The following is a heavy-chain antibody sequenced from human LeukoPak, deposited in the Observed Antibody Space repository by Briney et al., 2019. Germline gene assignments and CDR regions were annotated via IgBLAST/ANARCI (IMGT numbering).Heavy chain of an antibody. CDR2: ISGSGGST. V-gene: IGHV3-23*01. J-gene: IGHJ6*02. D-gene: IGHD1-1*01. CDR1: GFTFSSYG. Sequence: GGSLRPSCAASGFTFSSYGMHWVRQAPGKGLEWVSAISGSGGSTYYADSVKGRFTISRDNSKNTLYLQMNSLRAEDTAVYYCAKDTQPANDPYYYYYGMDVWGQGTTVTVSS. CDR3: AKDTQPANDPYYYYYGMDV.